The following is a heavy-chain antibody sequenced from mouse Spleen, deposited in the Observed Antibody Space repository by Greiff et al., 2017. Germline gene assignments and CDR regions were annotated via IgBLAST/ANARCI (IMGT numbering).Heavy chain of an antibody. V-gene: IGHV1-59*01. Sequence: VQLQQPGAELVRPGTSVKLSCKASGYTFTSYWMHWVKQRPGQGLEWIGVIDPSDSYTNYNQKFKGKATLTVDTSSSTAYMQLSSLTSEDSAVYYCARRGRSDGGWFAYWGQGTLVTVSA. CDR1: GYTFTSYW. CDR3: ARRGRSDGGWFAY. J-gene: IGHJ3*01. D-gene: IGHD1-1*01. CDR2: IDPSDSYT.